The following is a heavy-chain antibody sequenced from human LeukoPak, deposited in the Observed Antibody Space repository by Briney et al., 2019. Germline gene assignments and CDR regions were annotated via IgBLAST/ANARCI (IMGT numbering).Heavy chain of an antibody. CDR3: ARDQGDGIAAASWFDP. J-gene: IGHJ5*02. V-gene: IGHV4-59*01. CDR1: GGSISSYY. D-gene: IGHD6-13*01. CDR2: INYSGST. Sequence: SETLSLTCTVSGGSISSYYWSWIRQPPRKGLERNGNINYSGSTNYNPSLKSRVTISVDTSKNQFSLKLSSVTAADTAVYYCARDQGDGIAAASWFDPWGQGTLVTVSS.